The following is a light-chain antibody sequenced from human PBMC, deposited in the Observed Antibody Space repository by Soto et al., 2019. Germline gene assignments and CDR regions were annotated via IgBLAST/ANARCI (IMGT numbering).Light chain of an antibody. CDR1: QSIDRW. V-gene: IGKV1-5*01. CDR2: DAS. CDR3: QQFDDYPFT. Sequence: DIQMTQSPSTLPASVGDRVTITCRASQSIDRWLAWYQQRPGKAPKLLIYDASSLESGVPSRFSGSRSGTEFTLTVSRLQPEDFATYYCQQFDDYPFTFGPGTKVDIK. J-gene: IGKJ3*01.